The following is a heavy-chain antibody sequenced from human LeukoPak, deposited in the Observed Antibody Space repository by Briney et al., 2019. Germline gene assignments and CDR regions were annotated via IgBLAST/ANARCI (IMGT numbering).Heavy chain of an antibody. Sequence: GASVKVSCKASGGTFSSYAISWVRQAPGQGLEWMGGIIPIFGTANYAQKFQGRVTITADKSTSTAYMELSSLRSEDTAVYYCARASPYSSGWYDYYYHMDVWGKGTTVTVSS. CDR2: IIPIFGTA. V-gene: IGHV1-69*06. D-gene: IGHD6-19*01. CDR1: GGTFSSYA. J-gene: IGHJ6*03. CDR3: ARASPYSSGWYDYYYHMDV.